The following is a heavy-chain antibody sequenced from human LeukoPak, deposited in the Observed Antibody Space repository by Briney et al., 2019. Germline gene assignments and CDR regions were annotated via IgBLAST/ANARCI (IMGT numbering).Heavy chain of an antibody. CDR3: AKEGWFGELSGYFDY. V-gene: IGHV3-9*01. D-gene: IGHD3-10*01. CDR2: ISWNSGSI. CDR1: GFTFDDYA. J-gene: IGHJ4*02. Sequence: PGRSLRLPCAASGFTFDDYAMHWVRQVPGKGLEWVSGISWNSGSIGYADSVKGRFTISRDNAKNSLYLQMNSLRAEDTALYYCAKEGWFGELSGYFDYWGQGTLVTVSS.